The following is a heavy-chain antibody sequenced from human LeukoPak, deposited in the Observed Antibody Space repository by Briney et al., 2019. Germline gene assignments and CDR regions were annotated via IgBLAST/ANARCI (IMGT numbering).Heavy chain of an antibody. D-gene: IGHD1-26*01. CDR2: INHSGST. CDR1: GGSFSGYY. V-gene: IGHV4-34*01. CDR3: ARGAELLRLYICFDP. Sequence: SETLSLTCAVYGGSFSGYYWSWIRQPPGKGLEWIGEINHSGSTNYNPSLKSRVTISVDTSKNQFSLKLSSVTAADTAVYYCARGAELLRLYICFDPWGQGTLVTVSS. J-gene: IGHJ5*02.